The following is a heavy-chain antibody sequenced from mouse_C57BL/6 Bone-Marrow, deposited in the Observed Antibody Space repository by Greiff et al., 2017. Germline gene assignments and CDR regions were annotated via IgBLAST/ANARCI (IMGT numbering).Heavy chain of an antibody. D-gene: IGHD4-1*01. CDR1: GYTFTSYW. CDR2: IYPGNSDT. Sequence: VQLQQSGTVLARPGASVKMSCKTSGYTFTSYWMHWVKQRPGQGLEWIGAIYPGNSDTSYNQKFKGKAKLTAVTAASTAYMELSSLTNEDSAVYYCTRKLTGTGYCDYWGQGTTLTVSS. V-gene: IGHV1-5*01. J-gene: IGHJ2*01. CDR3: TRKLTGTGYCDY.